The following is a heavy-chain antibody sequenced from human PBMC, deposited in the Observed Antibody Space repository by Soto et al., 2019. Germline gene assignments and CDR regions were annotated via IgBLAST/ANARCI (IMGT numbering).Heavy chain of an antibody. CDR2: IYYSGST. D-gene: IGHD6-13*01. CDR3: ARDSEAAPLGCDV. J-gene: IGHJ6*02. CDR1: GGSISSGGYY. Sequence: SETLSLTCTVSGGSISSGGYYWSWIRQHPGKGLEWIGYIYYSGSTYYNPSLKSRVTISVDTSKNQFSLKLSSVTAADTAVYYCARDSEAAPLGCDVWGQGTTVTVSS. V-gene: IGHV4-31*03.